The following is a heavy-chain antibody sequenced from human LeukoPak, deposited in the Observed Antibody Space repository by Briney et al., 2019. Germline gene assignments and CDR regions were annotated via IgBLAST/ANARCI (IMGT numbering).Heavy chain of an antibody. CDR2: IYTSGST. Sequence: SETLSLTCTVSGGSISSGSYYWSWIRQPAGKGLEWIGRIYTSGSTNYNPSLKSRVTISVDTSKNQFSLKLSSVTAADTAVYYCARVEYSSSWYAGNWFGPWGQGTLVTVSS. D-gene: IGHD6-13*01. V-gene: IGHV4-61*02. J-gene: IGHJ5*02. CDR3: ARVEYSSSWYAGNWFGP. CDR1: GGSISSGSYY.